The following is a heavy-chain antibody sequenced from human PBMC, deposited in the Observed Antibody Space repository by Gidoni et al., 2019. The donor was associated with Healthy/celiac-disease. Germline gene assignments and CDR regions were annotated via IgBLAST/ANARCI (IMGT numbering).Heavy chain of an antibody. D-gene: IGHD3-10*01. CDR3: ARDLGGFGMVRGVIYD. CDR1: GYTFTSHY. CDR2: INPSGGST. V-gene: IGHV1-46*01. Sequence: QVQLVQPGAEVKKPGASAKVSCKASGYTFTSHYMHWVRQAPGQVLGWMGIINPSGGSTSYAQKFQGRVTMTRDTSTSTVYMELSSLRSEDTAVYYCARDLGGFGMVRGVIYDWGQGTLVTVSS. J-gene: IGHJ4*02.